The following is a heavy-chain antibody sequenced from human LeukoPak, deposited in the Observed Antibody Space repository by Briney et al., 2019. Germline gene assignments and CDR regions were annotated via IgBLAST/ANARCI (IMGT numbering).Heavy chain of an antibody. Sequence: ASVKVSCKASGYAVTSYYMHWVRQAPGQGLEWMAILNPSGGSSNYAQKFQGRATLTRATSTGTVYMELSSLRSEDTAVYYCASVYRHGMDVWGQGTTVIVSS. J-gene: IGHJ6*02. CDR3: ASVYRHGMDV. V-gene: IGHV1-46*01. CDR2: LNPSGGSS. D-gene: IGHD4-11*01. CDR1: GYAVTSYY.